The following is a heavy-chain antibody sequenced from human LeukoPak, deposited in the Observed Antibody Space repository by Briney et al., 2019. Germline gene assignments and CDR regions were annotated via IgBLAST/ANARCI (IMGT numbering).Heavy chain of an antibody. CDR3: ARVEARASSGYYHRVVDY. V-gene: IGHV4-30-4*08. D-gene: IGHD3-3*01. J-gene: IGHJ4*02. Sequence: SETLSLTCTVSGGSISSYYWSWIRQPPGTGLEWTGHIHYSGSTYYNPSLKSRVTISVDTSKNQFSLKLSSVTAADTAVYYCARVEARASSGYYHRVVDYWGQGTLVTVSS. CDR1: GGSISSYY. CDR2: IHYSGST.